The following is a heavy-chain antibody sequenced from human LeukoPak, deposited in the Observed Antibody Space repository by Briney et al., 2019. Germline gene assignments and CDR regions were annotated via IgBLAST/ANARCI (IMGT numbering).Heavy chain of an antibody. J-gene: IGHJ3*02. D-gene: IGHD3-16*01. V-gene: IGHV3-23*01. CDR1: RFTFTNYT. CDR3: AKPHATLGALDAFDI. Sequence: GGSLRLSCAASRFTFTNYTMSGVRQAPGKGLEWVSSISVGGGATYYADSVKGRFTISRDNSKNTLYLQMNSLRAEDTAVYYCAKPHATLGALDAFDIWGRGTMVTVSS. CDR2: ISVGGGAT.